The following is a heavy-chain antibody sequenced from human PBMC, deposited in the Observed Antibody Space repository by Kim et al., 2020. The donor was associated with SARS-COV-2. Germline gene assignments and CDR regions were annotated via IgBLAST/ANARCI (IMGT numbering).Heavy chain of an antibody. CDR3: ARELGSGSYYIGLPHQAFDY. CDR1: GGSISSYY. J-gene: IGHJ4*02. D-gene: IGHD3-10*01. V-gene: IGHV4-4*07. CDR2: IYTSGST. Sequence: SETLSLTCTVSGGSISSYYWSWIRQPAGKGLEWIGRIYTSGSTNYNPSLKSRVTMSVDTSKNQFSLKLSSVTAADTAVYYCARELGSGSYYIGLPHQAFDYWGQGTLVTVSS.